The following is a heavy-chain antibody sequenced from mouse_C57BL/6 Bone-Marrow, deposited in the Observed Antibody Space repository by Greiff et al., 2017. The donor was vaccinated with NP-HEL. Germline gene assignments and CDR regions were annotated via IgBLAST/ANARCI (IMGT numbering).Heavy chain of an antibody. D-gene: IGHD2-3*01. CDR1: GYTFTSYW. V-gene: IGHV1-50*01. J-gene: IGHJ2*01. CDR2: IAPSDSYT. CDR3: ARDGYYPYYVDY. Sequence: QVQLQQPGAELVKPGASVKLSCKASGYTFTSYWMQWVKQRPGQGLEWIGEIAPSDSYTNYNQKFKGQATLTVDTSSSTAYMQLSSLTSEDSAVYYCARDGYYPYYVDYWGQGTTLTVSS.